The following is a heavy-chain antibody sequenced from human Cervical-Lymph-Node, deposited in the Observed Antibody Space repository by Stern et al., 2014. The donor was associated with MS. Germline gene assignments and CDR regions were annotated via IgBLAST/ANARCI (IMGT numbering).Heavy chain of an antibody. J-gene: IGHJ5*01. Sequence: QVQLVQSGAEVKKPGAPVKVSCKVSGYTFTSYDIHWVRQTAGHGLEWMGWMNPNRGSTGYGQKFQGRITMTGDTSTRTAYLELRSLRSDDTAVYYCARGLVTYSSGWFDFWGQGTQVSVSS. CDR1: GYTFTSYD. D-gene: IGHD6-19*01. V-gene: IGHV1-8*01. CDR2: MNPNRGST. CDR3: ARGLVTYSSGWFDF.